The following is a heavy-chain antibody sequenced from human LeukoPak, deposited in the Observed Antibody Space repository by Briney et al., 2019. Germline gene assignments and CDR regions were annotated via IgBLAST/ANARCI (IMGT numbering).Heavy chain of an antibody. Sequence: TSETLSLTCTVSGGSVSTYYWNWIRQPPGKGLEWIGYIYYSGSTNYNPSLKSRLTISVDTSNNQFSLKLSSVTAADTAVYYCASTSGYCSGGNCYSAFDYWGQGTLVTVSS. V-gene: IGHV4-59*02. CDR1: GGSVSTYY. CDR3: ASTSGYCSGGNCYSAFDY. CDR2: IYYSGST. J-gene: IGHJ4*02. D-gene: IGHD2-15*01.